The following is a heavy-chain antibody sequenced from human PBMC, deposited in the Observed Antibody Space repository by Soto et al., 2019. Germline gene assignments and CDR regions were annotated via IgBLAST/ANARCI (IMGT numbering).Heavy chain of an antibody. CDR3: AKGGGYTYGSYWWHFDL. Sequence: QVQLVESGGGVVQPGRSLRLSCAASGFTFSDHGMQWVRQAPGKGLEWVAAISDDGSKQYYAEFVKGRFSISRDNSKNPLYLKMDSLRTEDTAMYYCAKGGGYTYGSYWWHFDLWGRGTLVTVSS. CDR2: ISDDGSKQ. J-gene: IGHJ2*01. D-gene: IGHD5-18*01. CDR1: GFTFSDHG. V-gene: IGHV3-30*18.